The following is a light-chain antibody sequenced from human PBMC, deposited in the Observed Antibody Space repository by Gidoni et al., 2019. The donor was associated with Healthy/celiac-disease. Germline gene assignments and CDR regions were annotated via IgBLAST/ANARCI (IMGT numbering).Light chain of an antibody. Sequence: EIVFTQFPGTLSLSPGERATLSCRASQSVSSSYLACYQQKPGQAPRLLIYGATSRATGIPDRFSGSGSGTDFTLTISRLEPEDFAVYYCQQYGSSKEFTFGPGTKVDIK. V-gene: IGKV3-20*01. CDR2: GAT. CDR3: QQYGSSKEFT. CDR1: QSVSSSY. J-gene: IGKJ3*01.